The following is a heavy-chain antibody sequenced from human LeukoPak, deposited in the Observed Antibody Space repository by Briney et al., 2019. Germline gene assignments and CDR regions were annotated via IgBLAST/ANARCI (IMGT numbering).Heavy chain of an antibody. CDR1: GFTFSTYS. Sequence: GGSLRLSCAASGFTFSTYSMNWVRQAPGKGLEWVSFISSSSSTIYYADSVKGRFTISRDNAKNSLYLQMNSLGAEDTAVYYCASRDFHRYGHGYWGQGTLVTVSS. D-gene: IGHD5-18*01. J-gene: IGHJ4*02. V-gene: IGHV3-48*01. CDR2: ISSSSSTI. CDR3: ASRDFHRYGHGY.